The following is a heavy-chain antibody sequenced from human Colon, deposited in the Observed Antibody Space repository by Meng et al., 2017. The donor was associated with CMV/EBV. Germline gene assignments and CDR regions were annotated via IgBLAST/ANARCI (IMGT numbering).Heavy chain of an antibody. CDR1: GFRFHDFA. CDR3: AKDYMSACDS. V-gene: IGHV3-20*04. CDR2: IAWNGATT. J-gene: IGHJ4*02. Sequence: LSCAASGFRFHDFAMSWVRQVPGKGLEWVAGIAWNGATTQYSESVKGRFAVSRDNAKNSLYLQMNTLRDEDTALYYCAKDYMSACDSWGRGTLVTVSS. D-gene: IGHD2-21*01.